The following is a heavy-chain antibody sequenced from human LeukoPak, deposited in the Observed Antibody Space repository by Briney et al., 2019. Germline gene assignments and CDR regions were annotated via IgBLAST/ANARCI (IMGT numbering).Heavy chain of an antibody. CDR1: GFTFSDFS. D-gene: IGHD2-15*01. Sequence: GGSLRLSCAASGFTFSDFSFSWVRQAPGKGLEWVSYISTGSGDRKYADSVKGRFTISRDDATNSVSLLMNSLRGDDAAVYYCARDVGYCSGGNCYRWFASWGQGTLVTVSS. CDR2: ISTGSGDR. J-gene: IGHJ5*01. CDR3: ARDVGYCSGGNCYRWFAS. V-gene: IGHV3-48*01.